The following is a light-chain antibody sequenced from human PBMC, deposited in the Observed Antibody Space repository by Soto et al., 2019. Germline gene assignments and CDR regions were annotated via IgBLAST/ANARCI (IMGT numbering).Light chain of an antibody. CDR2: KAS. CDR3: QQYNSYHMYT. J-gene: IGKJ2*01. Sequence: DIQMTQSPSTLSASVGDRVTITCRASQSISSWLAWYQQKPGKAPKLLIYKASSLESGVPSRFSGSGSGTEFTLTISSLQPDGFATYYCQQYNSYHMYTFGQGTKLEIK. V-gene: IGKV1-5*03. CDR1: QSISSW.